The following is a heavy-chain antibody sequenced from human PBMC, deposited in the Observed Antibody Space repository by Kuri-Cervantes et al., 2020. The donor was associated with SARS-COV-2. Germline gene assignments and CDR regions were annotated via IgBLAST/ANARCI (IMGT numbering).Heavy chain of an antibody. CDR2: IIPIFGTA. V-gene: IGHV1-69*13. CDR1: GGTFSSYA. Sequence: SVKVSCKASGGTFSSYAISWVRQAPGQGLEWMGGIIPIFGTANYAQKFQGRVTITADESTSTAYMELSSPRSEDTAVYYCARDTRGGLFQPDAFDIWGQGTMVTVSS. J-gene: IGHJ3*02. D-gene: IGHD3-22*01. CDR3: ARDTRGGLFQPDAFDI.